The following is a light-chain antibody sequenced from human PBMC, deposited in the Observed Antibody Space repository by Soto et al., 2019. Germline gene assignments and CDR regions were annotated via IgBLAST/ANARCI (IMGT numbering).Light chain of an antibody. CDR1: QTVNNNY. CDR3: QQYSDLPMT. Sequence: PGERGILSFRASQTVNNNYVAWCQQKPGQAPRLLIYGASRRATGIPDMFSCSASGTDFTLTIIRLQPEDFAVYFCQQYSDLPMTFGQGTRLEI. CDR2: GAS. J-gene: IGKJ5*01. V-gene: IGKV3-20*01.